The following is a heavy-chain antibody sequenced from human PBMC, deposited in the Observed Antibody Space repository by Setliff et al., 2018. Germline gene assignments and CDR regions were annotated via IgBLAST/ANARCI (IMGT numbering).Heavy chain of an antibody. CDR2: IYHSGST. J-gene: IGHJ5*02. CDR3: ARVLPGRFDP. Sequence: SETLSLTCGVSGLSISSGYYWGWVRQPPGKGLEWIASIYHSGSTYFNPSLKSRVTISVAKSKNQFSLKLSSVTAADTAVYYCARVLPGRFDPWGQGTLVTVSS. V-gene: IGHV4-38-2*01. CDR1: GLSISSGYY.